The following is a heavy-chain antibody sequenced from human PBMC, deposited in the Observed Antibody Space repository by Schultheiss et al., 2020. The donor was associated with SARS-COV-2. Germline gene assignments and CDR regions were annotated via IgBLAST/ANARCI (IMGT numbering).Heavy chain of an antibody. CDR1: GGSITTYY. CDR2: IYYSGST. Sequence: SQTLSLTCTVSGGSITTYYWSWFRQPPGKGLEWIGYIYYSGSTYYNPSLKSRVTISVDTSKNQFSLKLSSVTAADTAVYYCARAYVGITIFGVVIRGRFDPWGQGTLVTVSS. D-gene: IGHD3-3*01. V-gene: IGHV4-59*12. CDR3: ARAYVGITIFGVVIRGRFDP. J-gene: IGHJ5*02.